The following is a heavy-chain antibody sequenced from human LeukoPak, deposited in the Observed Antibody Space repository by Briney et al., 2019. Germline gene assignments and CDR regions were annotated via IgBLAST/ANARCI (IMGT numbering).Heavy chain of an antibody. D-gene: IGHD3-22*01. J-gene: IGHJ4*02. CDR2: IIPIFGTA. CDR1: GGTFSSYA. Sequence: SVKVSCKASGGTFSSYAVSWVRQAPGQGLEWMGGIIPIFGTANYAQKFQGRVTMTRDTSTSTVYMELSSLRSEDTAVYYCARDRGYYYDSSGYYPDYWGQGTLVTVSS. CDR3: ARDRGYYYDSSGYYPDY. V-gene: IGHV1-69*05.